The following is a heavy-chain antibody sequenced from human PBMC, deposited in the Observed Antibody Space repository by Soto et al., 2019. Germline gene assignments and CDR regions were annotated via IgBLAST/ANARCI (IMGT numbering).Heavy chain of an antibody. D-gene: IGHD3-10*01. J-gene: IGHJ6*02. V-gene: IGHV3-23*01. CDR3: AKGDRIRGEVDV. CDR1: GISFSNSP. Sequence: GESLTITCASSGISFSNSPMTWVRQAPGKGLEWVSAISATGGSTYYADSVKGRFTISRDNSKSTVYLQMNSLRVEDTALYYCAKGDRIRGEVDVGGQGTTVTVS. CDR2: ISATGGST.